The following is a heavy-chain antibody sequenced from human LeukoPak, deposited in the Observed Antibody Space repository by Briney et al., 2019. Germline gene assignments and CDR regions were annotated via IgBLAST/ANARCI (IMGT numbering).Heavy chain of an antibody. V-gene: IGHV1-8*03. CDR2: MNPNSGNT. CDR3: ARSGGKSRTGYYHYMDV. J-gene: IGHJ6*03. D-gene: IGHD4-23*01. Sequence: GASVKVSCKASGYTFTSYDINWVRQATGQGLEWMGWMNPNSGNTGYAQKFQGRVTITRNTSISTAYMELSSLRSEDTAVYYCARSGGKSRTGYYHYMDVWGKGTTVTVSS. CDR1: GYTFTSYD.